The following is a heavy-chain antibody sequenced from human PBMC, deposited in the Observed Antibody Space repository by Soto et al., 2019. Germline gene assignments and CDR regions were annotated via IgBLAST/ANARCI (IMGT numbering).Heavy chain of an antibody. CDR2: ISSSGDRV. J-gene: IGHJ4*02. CDR1: GITFSSYY. D-gene: IGHD1-1*01. CDR3: AGTHDSLDY. Sequence: EAQLVESGGGLVKPGGSLILSCAGSGITFSSYYMNWIRQAPGKGLEWVSSISSSGDRVFYADSVKGRFTISRDNAESSLYLQMDSLRGEDTAVYYCAGTHDSLDYWGQGTLVTVSS. V-gene: IGHV3-21*01.